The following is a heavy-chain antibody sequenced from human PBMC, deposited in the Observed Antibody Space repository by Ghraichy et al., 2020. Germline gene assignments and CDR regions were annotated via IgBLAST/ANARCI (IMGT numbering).Heavy chain of an antibody. CDR3: ARAMGVWGKFIPEYFQH. D-gene: IGHD3-16*01. Sequence: SETLSLTCTVSGGSISSYYWSWIRQPPGKGLEWIGYIYYSGSTNYNPSLKSRVTISVDTSKNQFSLKLSSVTAADTAVYYCARAMGVWGKFIPEYFQHWGQGTLVTVSS. V-gene: IGHV4-59*01. J-gene: IGHJ1*01. CDR1: GGSISSYY. CDR2: IYYSGST.